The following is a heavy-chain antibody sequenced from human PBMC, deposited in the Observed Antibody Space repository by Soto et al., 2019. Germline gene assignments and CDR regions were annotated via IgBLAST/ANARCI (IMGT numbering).Heavy chain of an antibody. CDR1: GYSFTNYW. CDR2: IYPGDSDT. Sequence: PGESLKISCKGSGYSFTNYWIAWVRQMPGKGLEWMGIIYPGDSDTKYSPSFQGQVTISADKSISTAYLHWSSLKASDTAMYYCARXIYDFWSGYPLFNGMDVWGQGTTVTVSS. J-gene: IGHJ6*02. D-gene: IGHD3-3*01. CDR3: ARXIYDFWSGYPLFNGMDV. V-gene: IGHV5-51*01.